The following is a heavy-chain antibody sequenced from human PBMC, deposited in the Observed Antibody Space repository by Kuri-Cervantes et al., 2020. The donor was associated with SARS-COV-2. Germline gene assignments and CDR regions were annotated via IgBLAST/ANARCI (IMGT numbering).Heavy chain of an antibody. J-gene: IGHJ4*02. V-gene: IGHV1-2*02. Sequence: ASVKVSCKASGYSFTAYYLHWVRQAPGQGLEWMGWISPNSGGTKYAQKFQGRVTMTRDTSSRTAYMELSRLKSDDTAVYYCARPLGYCTGGSCWFDYWGQGTLVTVSS. CDR3: ARPLGYCTGGSCWFDY. D-gene: IGHD2-15*01. CDR1: GYSFTAYY. CDR2: ISPNSGGT.